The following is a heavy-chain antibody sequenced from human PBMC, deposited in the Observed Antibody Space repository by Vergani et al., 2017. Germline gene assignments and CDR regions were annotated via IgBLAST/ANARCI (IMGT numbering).Heavy chain of an antibody. D-gene: IGHD5-12*01. J-gene: IGHJ4*02. CDR2: IYHSGST. CDR3: TRQPQEGASGPPSVPT. Sequence: QVQLQESGPGLVEPSETLSLTCAVSGYSIRNGYYWGWIRQPPGKGLEWIGSIYHSGSTHYNPSLKSRVTISVDTSKNDFSLKVTSVTAADTAVDYCTRQPQEGASGPPSVPTWGQGISVIVSS. CDR1: GYSIRNGYY. V-gene: IGHV4-38-2*01.